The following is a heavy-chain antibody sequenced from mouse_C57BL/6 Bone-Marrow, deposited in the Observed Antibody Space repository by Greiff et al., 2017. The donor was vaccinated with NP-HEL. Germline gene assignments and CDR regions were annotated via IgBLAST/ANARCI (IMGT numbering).Heavy chain of an antibody. CDR1: GYTFTSYW. Sequence: QVQLQQPGAELVKPGASVKLSCKASGYTFTSYWMHWVKQRPGQGLEWIGMIHPNSGSTNYNEKFKSKATLTVDKSSSTAYMQLSSLTSEDSAVYYCAREGNYDYGNYAPRCDWGQGTLVTVSA. CDR3: AREGNYDYGNYAPRCD. D-gene: IGHD2-1*01. V-gene: IGHV1-64*01. J-gene: IGHJ3*01. CDR2: IHPNSGST.